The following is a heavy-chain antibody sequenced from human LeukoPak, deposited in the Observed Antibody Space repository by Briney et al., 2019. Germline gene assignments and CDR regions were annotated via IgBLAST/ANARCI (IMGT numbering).Heavy chain of an antibody. Sequence: GGSLRLSCAASGFTFSSYAMSWVRQAPGKGLEWVSAISGSGGSTYYADSVKGRFTISRDNSKNTLYLQMNSLRAEDTAVYYCAKDAFTELVNIAPRGGTGAFDIWGQGTMVTVSS. CDR1: GFTFSSYA. J-gene: IGHJ3*02. CDR2: ISGSGGST. CDR3: AKDAFTELVNIAPRGGTGAFDI. D-gene: IGHD6-6*01. V-gene: IGHV3-23*01.